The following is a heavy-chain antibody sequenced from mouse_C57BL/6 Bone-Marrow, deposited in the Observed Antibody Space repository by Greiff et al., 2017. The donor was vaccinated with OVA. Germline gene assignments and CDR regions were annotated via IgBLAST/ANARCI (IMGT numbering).Heavy chain of an antibody. CDR1: GFNIKDDY. CDR2: IDPENGDT. CDR3: TTSTTVVAFDY. Sequence: EVQLQQSGAELVRPGASVKLSCTASGFNIKDDYMHWVKQRPEQGLEWIGWIDPENGDTEYASKFQGKATITADTSSNTAYLQLSSLTSEDTAVDYCTTSTTVVAFDYWGQGTTLTVSS. V-gene: IGHV14-4*01. J-gene: IGHJ2*01. D-gene: IGHD1-1*01.